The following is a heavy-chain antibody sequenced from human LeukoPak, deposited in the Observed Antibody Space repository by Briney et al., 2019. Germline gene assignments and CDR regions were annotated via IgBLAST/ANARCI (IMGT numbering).Heavy chain of an antibody. CDR2: INGDGSST. Sequence: TGGSLRLFCAASGFTFNTYWMHWVRQVPGKGLVWVSRINGDGSSTAYADSVKDRFTISRDNAKNTVYLQMNSLRAEDTAVYYCAREKGSSNYDSWGQGTLVPVSS. J-gene: IGHJ5*01. CDR3: AREKGSSNYDS. V-gene: IGHV3-74*03. CDR1: GFTFNTYW. D-gene: IGHD4-11*01.